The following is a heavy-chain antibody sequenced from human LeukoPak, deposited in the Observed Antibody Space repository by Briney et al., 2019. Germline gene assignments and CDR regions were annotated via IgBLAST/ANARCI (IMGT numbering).Heavy chain of an antibody. V-gene: IGHV4-59*01. J-gene: IGHJ4*02. D-gene: IGHD2/OR15-2a*01. CDR2: IYYSGST. Sequence: PSETLSLTCTVSGGSISSYYWSWIRQPPGKGLECIGYIYYSGSTNYNPSLKSRVTISVDTSKNQFSLKLSSVTAADTAVYYCARAKRGPGQLLLSGFDYWGQGTLVTVSS. CDR1: GGSISSYY. CDR3: ARAKRGPGQLLLSGFDY.